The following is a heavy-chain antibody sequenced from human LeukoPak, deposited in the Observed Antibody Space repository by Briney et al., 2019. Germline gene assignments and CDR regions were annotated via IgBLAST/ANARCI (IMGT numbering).Heavy chain of an antibody. CDR2: ISYDGSNK. J-gene: IGHJ4*02. V-gene: IGHV3-30-3*01. CDR3: AKDHNRPEAHYYDSSGYYYLFSY. D-gene: IGHD3-22*01. CDR1: GFTFSSYA. Sequence: PGRSLRLSCAASGFTFSSYAMHWVRQAPGKGLEWVAVISYDGSNKYYADSVKGRFTISRDNSKNTVYLHMNSLRADDTAVYYCAKDHNRPEAHYYDSSGYYYLFSYWGQGTLVTVSS.